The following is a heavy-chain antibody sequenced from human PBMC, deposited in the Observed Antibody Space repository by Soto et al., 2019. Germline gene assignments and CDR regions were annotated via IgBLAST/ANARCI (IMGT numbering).Heavy chain of an antibody. CDR2: VYYSGIS. Sequence: KPSETLSLTCTVSGDSISGGASFWSWIRQPPGKGLEWIANVYYSGISYYNPSLKSRLTISVDTTKNQFSLQLKSMTAADTAVYYCAKLSCTSSTCYFPGWFDPWGQGTLVTVSS. CDR3: AKLSCTSSTCYFPGWFDP. J-gene: IGHJ5*02. D-gene: IGHD2-2*01. V-gene: IGHV4-31*03. CDR1: GDSISGGASF.